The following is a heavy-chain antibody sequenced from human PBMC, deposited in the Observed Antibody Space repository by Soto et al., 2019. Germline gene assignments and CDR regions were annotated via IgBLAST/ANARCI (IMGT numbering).Heavy chain of an antibody. CDR2: MNPNSGNT. J-gene: IGHJ3*02. D-gene: IGHD3-16*02. CDR1: GYTFTSYD. CDR3: ARAITFGGVIASADAFDI. V-gene: IGHV1-8*01. Sequence: ASVKVSCKASGYTFTSYDINWVRQATGQGLEWMGWMNPNSGNTGYAQKFQGRVTMTRNTSISTAYMELSSLRSADTAVYYCARAITFGGVIASADAFDIWGQGTMVTVSS.